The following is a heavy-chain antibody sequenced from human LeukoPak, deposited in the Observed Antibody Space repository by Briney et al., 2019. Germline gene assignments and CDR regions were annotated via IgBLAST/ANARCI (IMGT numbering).Heavy chain of an antibody. Sequence: SETLSLTCAVYGGSFSGYYWSWIRQPPGKGLEWIGEINHSGSTNYNPSLKSRVTISVDTSKNQFSLKLISVTAADTAVYYCARRRGIVVVPAAIRRGDWFDPWGQGTLVTVSS. CDR3: ARRRGIVVVPAAIRRGDWFDP. CDR1: GGSFSGYY. V-gene: IGHV4-34*01. D-gene: IGHD2-2*02. CDR2: INHSGST. J-gene: IGHJ5*02.